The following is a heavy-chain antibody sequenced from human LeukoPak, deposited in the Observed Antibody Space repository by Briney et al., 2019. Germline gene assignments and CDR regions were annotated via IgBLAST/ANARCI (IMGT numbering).Heavy chain of an antibody. Sequence: GASVKVSCKASGGTFSSYAISWVRQAPGQGLEWMGGIIPIFGTANYAQKFQGRVTITTDESTSTAYMELSSLRSEDTAVYYCARSELHYYYYYMDVWGKGTTVTVSS. D-gene: IGHD1-14*01. V-gene: IGHV1-69*05. CDR1: GGTFSSYA. CDR3: ARSELHYYYYYMDV. CDR2: IIPIFGTA. J-gene: IGHJ6*03.